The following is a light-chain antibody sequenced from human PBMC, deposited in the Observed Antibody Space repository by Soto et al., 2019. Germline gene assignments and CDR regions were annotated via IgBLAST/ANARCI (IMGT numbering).Light chain of an antibody. J-gene: IGLJ2*01. CDR2: EDS. Sequence: QSALTQPASVSGSPGQSITLSCTGTSSDVGSYNLVSWYQHHRGKAPKVIIYEDSKRPSGASNRFSGSKSGNTASLTISGLQAEDEADYYCCSYAGSSSWVFGGGTKLTVL. CDR3: CSYAGSSSWV. V-gene: IGLV2-23*01. CDR1: SSDVGSYNL.